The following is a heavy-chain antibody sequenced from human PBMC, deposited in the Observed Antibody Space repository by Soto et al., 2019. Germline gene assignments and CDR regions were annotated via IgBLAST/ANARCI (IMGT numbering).Heavy chain of an antibody. V-gene: IGHV5-51*01. J-gene: IGHJ6*03. CDR3: ARGIDKRGYYYYYMDV. Sequence: GESLKISCKGFGYSFTSYWIGWVRQMPGKGLEWMGIIYPGDSDTRYSPSFQGQVTISADKSISTAYLQWSSLKASDTAMYYCARGIDKRGYYYYYMDVWGKGTTVTVSS. CDR1: GYSFTSYW. CDR2: IYPGDSDT. D-gene: IGHD1-1*01.